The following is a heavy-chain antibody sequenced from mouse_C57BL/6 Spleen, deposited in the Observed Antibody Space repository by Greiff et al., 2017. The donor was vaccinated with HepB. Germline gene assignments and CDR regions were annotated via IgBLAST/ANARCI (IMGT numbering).Heavy chain of an antibody. Sequence: QVQLQQSGAELVRPGASVTLSCKASGYTFTDYEMHWVKQTPVHGLEWIGAIDPETGGTAYNQKFKGKAILTADKSSSTAYMELRSLTSEDSAVYYCTRGRLEYFDVWGTGTTVTVSS. V-gene: IGHV1-15*01. CDR3: TRGRLEYFDV. J-gene: IGHJ1*03. CDR2: IDPETGGT. CDR1: GYTFTDYE.